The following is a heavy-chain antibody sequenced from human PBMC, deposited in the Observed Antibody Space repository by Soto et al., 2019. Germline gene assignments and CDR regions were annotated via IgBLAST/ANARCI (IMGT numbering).Heavy chain of an antibody. CDR1: GFTLSSYW. CDR3: ARDRAHYEVGSGYRPYGMAV. J-gene: IGHJ6*01. V-gene: IGHV3-7*01. Sequence: GDSLRLSCAASGFTLSSYWMSGVRQAPGKGLEWVANIKQDGSEKYYVDSVKGRFTISRDNANNSLYLQMNSLRADDTAVYYCARDRAHYEVGSGYRPYGMAVWGQRTTV. CDR2: IKQDGSEK. D-gene: IGHD3-3*01.